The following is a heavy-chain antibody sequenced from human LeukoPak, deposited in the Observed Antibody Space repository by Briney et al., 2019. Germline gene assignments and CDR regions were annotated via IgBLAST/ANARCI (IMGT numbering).Heavy chain of an antibody. V-gene: IGHV3-23*01. Sequence: GGSLRLSCEVSGFTFSTYSMNWVRQAPGKGLEWVSVISGSGGSTYYADSVKGRFTISRDNSKNTLYLQMNSLRAEDTAVYYCAKSGYSSSWSNAAVHNWFDPWGQGTLVTVSS. D-gene: IGHD6-13*01. J-gene: IGHJ5*02. CDR2: ISGSGGST. CDR1: GFTFSTYS. CDR3: AKSGYSSSWSNAAVHNWFDP.